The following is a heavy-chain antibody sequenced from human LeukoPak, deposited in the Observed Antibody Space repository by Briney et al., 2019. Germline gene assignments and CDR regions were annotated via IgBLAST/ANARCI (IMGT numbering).Heavy chain of an antibody. CDR2: IYTSGST. Sequence: SQTLSRTCTVSGGSISSGSYYWSWIRQPAGKGLEWIGRIYTSGSTNYNPSLKSRVTISVDTSKNQSSLKLSSVTAADTAVYYCARGRWLQISDYWGQGTLVTVSS. CDR1: GGSISSGSYY. V-gene: IGHV4-61*02. D-gene: IGHD5-24*01. CDR3: ARGRWLQISDY. J-gene: IGHJ4*02.